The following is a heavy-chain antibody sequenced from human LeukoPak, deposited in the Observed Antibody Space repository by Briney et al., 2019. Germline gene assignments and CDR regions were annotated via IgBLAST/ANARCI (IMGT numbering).Heavy chain of an antibody. CDR2: IYHSGST. CDR3: ARNNNWFDP. J-gene: IGHJ5*02. V-gene: IGHV4-30-2*01. CDR1: GGSISSGGYS. Sequence: TLSLTCAVSGGSISSGGYSWSWIRQPPGKGLEWIGYIYHSGSTYYNPSLKSRVTISVDRSKNQFSLKLSSVTAADTAVYYCARNNNWFDPWGQGTLVTVSS.